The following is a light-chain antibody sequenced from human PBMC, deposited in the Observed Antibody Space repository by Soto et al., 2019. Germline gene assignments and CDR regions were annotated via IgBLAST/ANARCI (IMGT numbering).Light chain of an antibody. V-gene: IGLV1-40*01. CDR1: RSNIGAGYN. CDR2: GNS. CDR3: QSYDSILSGSLV. Sequence: QSVLTQPPSVSGAPGQRVTISCTGSRSNIGAGYNVHWCQQLPGTTTKLLIYGNSNRPSGVPDRSSGSTSGTSASLAITGLQAEDQADYYCQSYDSILSGSLVFGEASKQTVL. J-gene: IGLJ2*01.